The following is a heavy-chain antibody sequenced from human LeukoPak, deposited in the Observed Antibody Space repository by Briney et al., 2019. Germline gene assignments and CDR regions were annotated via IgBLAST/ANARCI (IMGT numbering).Heavy chain of an antibody. Sequence: AAALVSCKASGYTFTSYDINWGRHAPREGVQWRVWMNPNSGHTVYAEHFQGRVTITRNTSISTAYMELRSLRSEDTAVYYCGVVAATPLPGWFDPGGRGPLVSVS. J-gene: IGHJ5*02. CDR1: GYTFTSYD. V-gene: IGHV1-8*03. D-gene: IGHD2-15*01. CDR3: GVVAATPLPGWFDP. CDR2: MNPNSGHT.